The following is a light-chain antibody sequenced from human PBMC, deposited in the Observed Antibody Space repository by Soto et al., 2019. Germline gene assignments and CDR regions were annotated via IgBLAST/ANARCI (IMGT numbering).Light chain of an antibody. J-gene: IGKJ5*01. CDR1: QSVSTN. CDR2: GAA. CDR3: QQYISWPIS. Sequence: EIVVTQSPATLSVSPGARAPLSWRASQSVSTNVAWYPQKPGQAPRLLIYGAATRATGIPARFSGSGSGTELTLTISGLQSEDFGVYYCQQYISWPISFGQGTRLEI. V-gene: IGKV3-15*01.